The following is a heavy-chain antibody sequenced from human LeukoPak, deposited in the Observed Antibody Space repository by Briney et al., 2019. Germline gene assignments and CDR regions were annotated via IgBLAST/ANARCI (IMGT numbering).Heavy chain of an antibody. CDR1: GFTFSSYG. CDR3: ARQLWFGELLQSRWYYYYGMDV. V-gene: IGHV3-30*03. J-gene: IGHJ6*02. CDR2: ISYDGSNK. D-gene: IGHD3-10*01. Sequence: GGSLRLSCAASGFTFSSYGMHWVRQAPGKGLEWVAVISYDGSNKYYADSVKGRFTISRDNSKSTLYLQMNSLRAEDTAVYYCARQLWFGELLQSRWYYYYGMDVWGQGTTVTVSS.